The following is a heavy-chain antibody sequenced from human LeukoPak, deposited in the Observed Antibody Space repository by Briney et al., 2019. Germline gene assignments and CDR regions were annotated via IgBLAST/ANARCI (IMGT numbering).Heavy chain of an antibody. J-gene: IGHJ4*02. CDR2: LSSSSSYI. CDR3: ARVVSSPPLLVIDY. CDR1: GFTFSSYN. D-gene: IGHD3-10*01. V-gene: IGHV3-21*01. Sequence: GSLRFSCAASGFTFSSYNMNWLRPAQGLGLEWVSSLSSSSSYIYYEDSGKGRFTISRDNAKNSLYLQMNSLRALETPVYNCARVVSSPPLLVIDYWGQGTLVTVSS.